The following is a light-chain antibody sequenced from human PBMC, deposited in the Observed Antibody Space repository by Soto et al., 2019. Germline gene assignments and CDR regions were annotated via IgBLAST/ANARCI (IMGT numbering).Light chain of an antibody. Sequence: QSVLTQPPSVSGAPGQRVTISCTGSSSNIGAGYDGHWYQQIPGTAPKLLIYGNNNRPSGVPDRFSGSKSGTSLSLAITGLQAEDEADYYCQSYDSSLSGSLFGGGTKVIVL. V-gene: IGLV1-40*01. J-gene: IGLJ2*01. CDR2: GNN. CDR1: SSNIGAGYD. CDR3: QSYDSSLSGSL.